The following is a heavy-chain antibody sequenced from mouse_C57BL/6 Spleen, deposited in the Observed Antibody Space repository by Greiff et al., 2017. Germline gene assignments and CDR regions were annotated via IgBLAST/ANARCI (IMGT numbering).Heavy chain of an antibody. Sequence: QVQLQQSGPELVKPGASVKISCKASGYAFSSSWMNWVKQRPGKGLEWIGRIYPGDGDTNYNGKFKGKATLAADKSSSTAYMQLSSLTSEDTAVYLCARSELHCDLYYYAMDYWGQGTSVTVSS. V-gene: IGHV1-82*01. CDR1: GYAFSSSW. J-gene: IGHJ4*01. CDR2: IYPGDGDT. D-gene: IGHD2-4*01. CDR3: ARSELHCDLYYYAMDY.